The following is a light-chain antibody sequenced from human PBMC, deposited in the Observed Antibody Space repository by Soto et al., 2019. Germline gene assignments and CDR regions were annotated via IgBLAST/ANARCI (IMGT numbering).Light chain of an antibody. CDR3: QQYNSYSLLT. J-gene: IGKJ4*01. V-gene: IGKV1-5*03. CDR1: QKINNW. Sequence: DIQLTQSPSTLSASIGDRVTITCRASQKINNWLAWYQQKPGTPPKLLISKASNLESGVPSRFSGSGSETEFTLIISSLQPDDFATYYCQQYNSYSLLTFAGGTRVDIK. CDR2: KAS.